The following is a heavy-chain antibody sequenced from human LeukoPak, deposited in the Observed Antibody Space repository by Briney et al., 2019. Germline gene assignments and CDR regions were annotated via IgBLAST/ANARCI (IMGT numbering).Heavy chain of an antibody. V-gene: IGHV3-30-3*01. J-gene: IGHJ4*02. CDR2: ISYDGSNK. CDR3: ARAQVVPAAIQPALDY. D-gene: IGHD2-2*01. CDR1: GFTFSSYA. Sequence: PGGSLRLSCAASGFTFSSYAMHWVRQAPGKGLEWVAVISYDGSNKYYADSVKGRFTISRDNSKNTLYLQMNSLRAEDTAVYYCARAQVVPAAIQPALDYWGQGTLVTVSS.